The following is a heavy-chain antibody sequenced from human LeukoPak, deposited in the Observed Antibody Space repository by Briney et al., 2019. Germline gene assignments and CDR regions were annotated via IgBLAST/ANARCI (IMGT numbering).Heavy chain of an antibody. J-gene: IGHJ4*02. CDR2: IYYRGNT. Sequence: PSETLSLTCTVSGDSIGNYYWSWIRQPPGKGLEWIGYIYYRGNTNYNPSLKSRVIISIDTSRNQFSLKMSSVTAADTAVYFCARDSPPQYASSSAGFDYWGQGALVTVSS. CDR3: ARDSPPQYASSSAGFDY. V-gene: IGHV4-59*01. CDR1: GDSIGNYY. D-gene: IGHD6-6*01.